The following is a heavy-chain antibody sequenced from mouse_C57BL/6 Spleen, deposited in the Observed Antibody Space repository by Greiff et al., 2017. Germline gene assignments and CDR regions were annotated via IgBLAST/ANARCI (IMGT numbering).Heavy chain of an antibody. V-gene: IGHV10-1*01. CDR3: VRHDRNWAWFAY. CDR1: GFSFNTYA. J-gene: IGHJ3*01. D-gene: IGHD4-1*01. CDR2: IRSKSNNYAT. Sequence: EVQLVESGGGLVQPKGSLKLSCAASGFSFNTYAMNWVRQAPGKGLEWVARIRSKSNNYATYYADSVKDRFTISRDDSESMLYLQMNNLKTEDTAMYYCVRHDRNWAWFAYWGQGTLVTVSA.